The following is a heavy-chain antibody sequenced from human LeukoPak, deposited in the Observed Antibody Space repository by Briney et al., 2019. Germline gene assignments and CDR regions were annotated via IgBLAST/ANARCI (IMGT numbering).Heavy chain of an antibody. CDR3: GTTKYNPSLKCRVSVSVHPSKNQFSLKLTSVTPADTAVYYCARALSSGYPDYFYYMDV. D-gene: IGHD1-1*01. V-gene: IGHV4-59*01. Sequence: PSETLSLTCSVSGGSFNNYYWSWVRQSPGKGLEWIGYIYYSGSSKYNASLTSGGSVSVDTYKKQCSLKLSSVPAADTAVYYCGTTKYNPSLKCRVSVSVHPSKNQFSLKLTSVTPADTAVYYCARALSSGYPDYFYYMDVWGKGTTVTISS. J-gene: IGHJ6*03. CDR2: IYYSGSS. CDR1: GGSFNNYY.